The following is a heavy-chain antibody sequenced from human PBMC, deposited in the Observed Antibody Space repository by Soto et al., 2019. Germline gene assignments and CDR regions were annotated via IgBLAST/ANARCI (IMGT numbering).Heavy chain of an antibody. CDR3: AREDSIIIPAVSDF. D-gene: IGHD2-2*01. Sequence: PGESLRLSCTVSGFAFNNYGINWVRQAPGKGLEGGSSISSSDYTYYSDSVKGRFAISRDHAKSSVSLQMKTLRVEDTAVYYCAREDSIIIPAVSDFWGTGT. CDR2: ISSSDYT. J-gene: IGHJ4*02. V-gene: IGHV3-21*01. CDR1: GFAFNNYG.